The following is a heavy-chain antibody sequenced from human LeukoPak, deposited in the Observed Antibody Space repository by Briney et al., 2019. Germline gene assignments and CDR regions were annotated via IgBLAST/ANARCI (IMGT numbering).Heavy chain of an antibody. V-gene: IGHV4-59*01. J-gene: IGHJ5*02. CDR3: ARASDYYGSGTPDWFDP. CDR1: GGSISSYY. Sequence: PSETLSLTCTVSGGSISSYYWSWIRQPPGKGLEWIGYIHYSGSTNYNPSLKSRVTISVDTSKNQFSLKLSSVTAADTAVYYCARASDYYGSGTPDWFDPWGQGTLVTVSS. CDR2: IHYSGST. D-gene: IGHD3-10*01.